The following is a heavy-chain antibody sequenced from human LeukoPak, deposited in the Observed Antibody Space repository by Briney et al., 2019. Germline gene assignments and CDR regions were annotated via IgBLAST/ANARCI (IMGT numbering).Heavy chain of an antibody. V-gene: IGHV4-39*07. CDR2: IDHRGTA. CDR3: AVGITILGVAASFDS. J-gene: IGHJ4*02. CDR1: GASISSGTYY. Sequence: SETLSLTCSVSGASISSGTYYWSWIRQPPGKGLEWIGDIDHRGTATYNPSLKSRLTISADASKNQFSLKLNSVTDADTAVYYCAVGITILGVAASFDSWGQGNLVIVSS. D-gene: IGHD3-3*01.